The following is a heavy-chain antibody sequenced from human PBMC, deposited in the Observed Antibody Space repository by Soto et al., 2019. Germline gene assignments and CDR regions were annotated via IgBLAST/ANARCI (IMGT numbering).Heavy chain of an antibody. Sequence: VQLVQSGGGLVQPGGSLKLSCAASGFTFSGSTVHWVRQASGEGLQWVGRIRSKANDYATTYIASVKGRFTICRDDSKNTAYMQMRDRKTDDTAVYYCTGGYCTGGTCYSGYFKHWGQGALVTVSS. CDR1: GFTFSGST. J-gene: IGHJ1*01. V-gene: IGHV3-73*02. CDR3: TGGYCTGGTCYSGYFKH. D-gene: IGHD2-15*01. CDR2: IRSKANDYAT.